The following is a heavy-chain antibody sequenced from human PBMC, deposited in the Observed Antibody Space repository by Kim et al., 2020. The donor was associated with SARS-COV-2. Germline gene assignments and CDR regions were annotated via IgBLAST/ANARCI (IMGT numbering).Heavy chain of an antibody. V-gene: IGHV3-66*01. CDR3: ARAGYYDSSGHYF. CDR1: GFSVRNTY. D-gene: IGHD3-22*01. CDR2: IFSEGRT. J-gene: IGHJ2*01. Sequence: GGSLRLSCAPSGFSVRNTYLSWVRQAPGKGLEWVSLIFSEGRTFYADSVKGRFTVSKDNSKDTLYLQMNSLGAEDTAVYFCARAGYYDSSGHYF.